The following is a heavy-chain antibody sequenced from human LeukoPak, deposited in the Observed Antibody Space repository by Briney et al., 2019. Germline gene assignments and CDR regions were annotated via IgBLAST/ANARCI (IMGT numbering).Heavy chain of an antibody. CDR3: ATXXVVVTAEYYFDY. D-gene: IGHD2-21*02. CDR2: FDPEDGET. J-gene: IGHJ4*02. V-gene: IGHV1-24*01. Sequence: ASVKVSCKVSGYTLTELSMHWVRQAPGKGLEWMGGFDPEDGETIYAQKFQGRVTMTEDTSTETAYMELSSLRSEDTAVDYCATXXVVVTAEYYFDYWGQGTLVTVSS. CDR1: GYTLTELS.